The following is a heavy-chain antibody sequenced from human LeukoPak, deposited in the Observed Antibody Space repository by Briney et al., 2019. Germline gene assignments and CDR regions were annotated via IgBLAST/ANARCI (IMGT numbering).Heavy chain of an antibody. CDR1: GGSISSYY. J-gene: IGHJ2*01. CDR2: IYTSGST. V-gene: IGHV4-4*07. D-gene: IGHD2-21*02. CDR3: ARSAYCGGDCSPSWYFDL. Sequence: SETLSLTCTVSGGSISSYYWSWIRQPAGKGLEWIGRIYTSGSTNYNPSLKSRVTMSVDTSKNQFSLKLSSVTAADTAVYYCARSAYCGGDCSPSWYFDLWGRGTLVTVSS.